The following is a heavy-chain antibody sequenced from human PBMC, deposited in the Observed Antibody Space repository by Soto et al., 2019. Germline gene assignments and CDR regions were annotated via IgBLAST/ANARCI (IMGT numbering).Heavy chain of an antibody. CDR3: ARVVVPAAANSYYFDY. V-gene: IGHV4-59*01. D-gene: IGHD2-2*01. CDR2: IYYSGST. CDR1: VGSISSYY. J-gene: IGHJ4*02. Sequence: SETLSLTCTVSVGSISSYYGSWIRQPPGKGLEWIGYIYYSGSTNYNPSLKSRVTISVDTSKNQFSLKLSSVTAADTAVYYCARVVVPAAANSYYFDYWGQGTLVTVSS.